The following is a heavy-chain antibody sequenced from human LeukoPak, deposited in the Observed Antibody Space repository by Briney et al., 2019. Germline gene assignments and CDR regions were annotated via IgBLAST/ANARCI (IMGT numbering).Heavy chain of an antibody. Sequence: TGGSLRLSCAASGFTVSSNYMSWVRQAPGKGLEWVSVIYSGGSTYYADSVKGRFTISRDNSKNTLYLQMNSLRAEDTAVYYCARLTTVTWEYYFDYWGQGTLVTVSS. CDR3: ARLTTVTWEYYFDY. J-gene: IGHJ4*02. D-gene: IGHD4-17*01. CDR1: GFTVSSNY. V-gene: IGHV3-53*01. CDR2: IYSGGST.